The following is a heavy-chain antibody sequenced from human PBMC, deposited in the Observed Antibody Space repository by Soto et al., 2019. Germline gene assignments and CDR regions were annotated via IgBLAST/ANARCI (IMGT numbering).Heavy chain of an antibody. CDR3: ARERRGKTVVQAAPRVRAFYYGMDV. CDR1: GGTFSSYA. CDR2: IIPIFGTA. Sequence: GASVKVSCKASGGTFSSYAISWVRQAPGQGLEWMGGIIPIFGTANYAQKFQGRVTITADESTSTAYMELSSLRSEDTAVYYCARERRGKTVVQAAPRVRAFYYGMDVWGQGTTVTVSS. V-gene: IGHV1-69*13. D-gene: IGHD2-2*01. J-gene: IGHJ6*02.